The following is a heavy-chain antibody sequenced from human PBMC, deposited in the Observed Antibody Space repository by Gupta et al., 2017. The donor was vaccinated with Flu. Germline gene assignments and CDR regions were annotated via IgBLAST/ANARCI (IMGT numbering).Heavy chain of an antibody. J-gene: IGHJ4*02. D-gene: IGHD6-19*01. CDR1: GFTFSSYE. CDR2: ISSSGSTI. Sequence: EVQLVESGGGLVQPGGSLRLSCAASGFTFSSYEMNWVRQAPGKGLEWVSYISSSGSTIYYADSVKGRFTISRDNAKNSLYLQMNSLRAEDTAVYYWARDSGEWNTRADYWGQGTLVTVSS. CDR3: ARDSGEWNTRADY. V-gene: IGHV3-48*03.